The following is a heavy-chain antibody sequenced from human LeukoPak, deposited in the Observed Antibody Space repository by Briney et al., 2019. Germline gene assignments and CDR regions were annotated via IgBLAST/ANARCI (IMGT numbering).Heavy chain of an antibody. CDR1: GCTISSYY. J-gene: IGHJ6*03. CDR3: ARPINYYDSSGYPTYYMDV. D-gene: IGHD3-22*01. V-gene: IGHV4-59*08. CDR2: IYYSGST. Sequence: SETLSLTCTVSGCTISSYYWSWIRQPPGKGLEWIGYIYYSGSTNYNPSLKSGVTISVDTSKNQFSRKLSSVTAADTAVYYYARPINYYDSSGYPTYYMDVWGKGTTVPVSS.